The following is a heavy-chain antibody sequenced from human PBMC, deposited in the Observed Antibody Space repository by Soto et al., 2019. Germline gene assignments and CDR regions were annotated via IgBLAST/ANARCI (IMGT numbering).Heavy chain of an antibody. CDR3: ARQNYIVVVPAAMRNWWFYP. D-gene: IGHD2-2*01. J-gene: IGHJ5*02. CDR1: GGSISSSSYY. Sequence: QLQLQESGPGLVKPSETLSLTCTVSGGSISSSSYYWGWIRQPPGKGLEWIGSIYYSGSTYYNPSLKSRVTISVDTSNNRSSRNLSSVTAAETAVYYCARQNYIVVVPAAMRNWWFYPLGQGTLVTVSS. V-gene: IGHV4-39*01. CDR2: IYYSGST.